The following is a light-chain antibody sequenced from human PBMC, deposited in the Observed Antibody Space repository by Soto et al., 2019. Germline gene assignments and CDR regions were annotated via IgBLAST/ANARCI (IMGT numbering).Light chain of an antibody. V-gene: IGKV3-20*01. Sequence: EIVLTQSPGTLSLSPGERATLSCRASQSVSSSYLAWYQQKPGQAPRLLIYGASSRATGIPDRFSGSGSGTDFTLTLSRLEPEDVAVYYCQQYGSSNWFGQGTTVDIK. CDR2: GAS. CDR1: QSVSSSY. J-gene: IGKJ1*01. CDR3: QQYGSSNW.